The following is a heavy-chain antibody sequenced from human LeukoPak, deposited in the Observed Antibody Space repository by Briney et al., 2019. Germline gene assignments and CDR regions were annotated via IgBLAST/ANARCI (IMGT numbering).Heavy chain of an antibody. Sequence: SETLSLTCTVSGGSISSHYWSWIRQPPGKGLEWIGYIYYSGSTNYNPSLKSRVTISVDTSKNQFSLKLSSVTAADTAVYYCARGRRIQLWSSPYYGMDVWGQGTTVTVSS. V-gene: IGHV4-59*11. D-gene: IGHD5-18*01. CDR1: GGSISSHY. J-gene: IGHJ6*02. CDR3: ARGRRIQLWSSPYYGMDV. CDR2: IYYSGST.